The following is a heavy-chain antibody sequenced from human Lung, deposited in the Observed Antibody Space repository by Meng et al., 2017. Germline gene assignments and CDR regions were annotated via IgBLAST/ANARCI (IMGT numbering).Heavy chain of an antibody. CDR2: INHSGST. V-gene: IGHV4-34*01. J-gene: IGHJ4*02. Sequence: QVQLQQWGAGLVKPSKTLSLSCVVSGGSFSDYYWSWIRQPPGKGLEWIGEINHSGSTNYNPSLESRATISVDTSQNNLSLKLSSVTAADSAVYYCARGPTTMAHDFDYWGQGTLVTVSS. CDR3: ARGPTTMAHDFDY. CDR1: GGSFSDYY. D-gene: IGHD4-11*01.